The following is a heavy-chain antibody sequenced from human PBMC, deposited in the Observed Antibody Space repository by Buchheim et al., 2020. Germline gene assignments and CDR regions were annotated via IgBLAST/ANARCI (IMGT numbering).Heavy chain of an antibody. CDR2: IWYDGSNK. D-gene: IGHD6-19*01. V-gene: IGHV3-33*01. Sequence: QVQLVESGGGVVQPGRSLRLSCAASGFAFSMYGMEWVRQAPGKGLEWVAVIWYDGSNKYYADSVKGRFTISRDNSKNTLDLQMNSLRAEDTAVYYCAREEAVAGGGRLYYYGMDVWGQGTT. CDR3: AREEAVAGGGRLYYYGMDV. J-gene: IGHJ6*02. CDR1: GFAFSMYG.